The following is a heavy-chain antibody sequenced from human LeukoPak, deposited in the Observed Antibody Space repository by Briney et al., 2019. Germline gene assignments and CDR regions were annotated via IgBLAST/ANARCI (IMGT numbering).Heavy chain of an antibody. J-gene: IGHJ1*01. CDR2: IIPIFGTA. CDR3: ARTGIAVAGGAEYFQH. D-gene: IGHD6-19*01. CDR1: GGTFSSYA. V-gene: IGHV1-69*05. Sequence: SVKVSCKASGGTFSSYAISWVRRAPGQGLEWMGRIIPIFGTANYAQKFQGRVTITTDESTSTAYMELSSLRSEDTAVYYCARTGIAVAGGAEYFQHWGQGTLVTVSS.